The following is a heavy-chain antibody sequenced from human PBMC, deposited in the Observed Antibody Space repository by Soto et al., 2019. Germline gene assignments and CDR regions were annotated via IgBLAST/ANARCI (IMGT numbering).Heavy chain of an antibody. V-gene: IGHV1-46*01. CDR3: ARTILIGPHTGFDY. Sequence: QVQLVQSGAEVKKPGASVRVSCTASGNTFSTDYMHWIRQAPGQGLEWMGVITPTGDSPSYAQKFQGRITMTRDTSKTTSLELSTLTSEDTAVYFCARTILIGPHTGFDYWGQGSLVTVSS. J-gene: IGHJ4*02. CDR1: GNTFSTDY. CDR2: ITPTGDSP. D-gene: IGHD3-16*02.